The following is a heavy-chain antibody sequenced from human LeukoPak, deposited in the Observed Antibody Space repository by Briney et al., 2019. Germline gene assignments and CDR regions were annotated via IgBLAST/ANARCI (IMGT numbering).Heavy chain of an antibody. CDR2: IKLDGSEK. D-gene: IGHD3-3*01. J-gene: IGHJ4*02. CDR3: ARDQYDTWSRRGNFDS. CDR1: GFTFSSYA. V-gene: IGHV3-7*03. Sequence: GGSLRLSCAASGFTFSSYAMSWVRQAPGKGLEWVANIKLDGSEKNYVDSVKGRFTISRDNTKDSLYLQMNSLRVEDTAVFYCARDQYDTWSRRGNFDSWGQGTLVIVSS.